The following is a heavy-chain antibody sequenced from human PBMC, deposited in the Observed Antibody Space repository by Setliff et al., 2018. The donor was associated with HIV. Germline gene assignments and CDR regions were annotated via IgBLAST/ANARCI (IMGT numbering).Heavy chain of an antibody. V-gene: IGHV4-34*01. CDR1: GGSLSGYY. CDR2: INQSGNT. D-gene: IGHD3-10*01. CDR3: ASEGGQGYYGSGSFYHRNFDL. Sequence: SETLSLTCAVYGGSLSGYYWSWVRQSLGRGLEWVGEINQSGNTNFNPSLKSRLIISIDTSKSQYSLKLTSVTAADTALYYCASEGGQGYYGSGSFYHRNFDLWGRGTLVTVSS. J-gene: IGHJ2*01.